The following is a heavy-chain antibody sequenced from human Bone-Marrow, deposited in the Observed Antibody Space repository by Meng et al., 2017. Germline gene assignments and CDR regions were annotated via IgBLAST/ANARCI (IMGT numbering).Heavy chain of an antibody. CDR2: ISSSSSYI. D-gene: IGHD3-10*01. V-gene: IGHV3-21*01. CDR3: ARTNYYGSGSYLDY. CDR1: GFTFSSYS. J-gene: IGHJ4*02. Sequence: GESLKISCAASGFTFSSYSMNWVRQAPGKGLEWVSSISSSSSYIYYADSVKGRFTISRDNAKNTLYLQMNSLRAEDTAVYYCARTNYYGSGSYLDYWGQGTLVTVSS.